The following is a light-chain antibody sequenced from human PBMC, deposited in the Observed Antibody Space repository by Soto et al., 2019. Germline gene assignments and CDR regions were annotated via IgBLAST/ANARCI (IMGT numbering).Light chain of an antibody. Sequence: EIVLTQSPGTLSLSPGERATLSCRASQSVSTSYLAWYQHKPGQAPGLLIYGASSRATVIPDRFSGSGSGTDFTLTISRLEPEVFAVYYCQQYGSSPHTFGQGTKLEIK. CDR2: GAS. V-gene: IGKV3-20*01. CDR1: QSVSTSY. J-gene: IGKJ2*01. CDR3: QQYGSSPHT.